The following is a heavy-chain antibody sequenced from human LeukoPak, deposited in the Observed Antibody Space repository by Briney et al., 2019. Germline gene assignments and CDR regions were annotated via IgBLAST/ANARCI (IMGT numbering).Heavy chain of an antibody. CDR1: GFTFSSYA. Sequence: GGSLRLSCAASGFTFSSYAMSWVRQAPGKGLEWVSAISGSGGSTYYADSVKGRFTISGDNSNNTLYLQMNSLRAEDTAVYYCAKDVYAHAATPSSTFDPWGQGTLVTVSS. CDR2: ISGSGGST. D-gene: IGHD2-15*01. J-gene: IGHJ5*02. CDR3: AKDVYAHAATPSSTFDP. V-gene: IGHV3-23*01.